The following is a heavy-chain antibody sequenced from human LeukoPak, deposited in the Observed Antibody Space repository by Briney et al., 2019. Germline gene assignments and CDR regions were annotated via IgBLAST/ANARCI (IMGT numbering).Heavy chain of an antibody. Sequence: SETLSLTCAVYGGSFSGHYWSWIRQPPGKGLEWIGEINHSGSTNYNPSLKSRVTISVDTSKNHFSLRLSSVTAADTAVYYCARSPSGGGKDAFDIWGQGTMVTVSS. CDR1: GGSFSGHY. CDR3: ARSPSGGGKDAFDI. CDR2: INHSGST. D-gene: IGHD2-2*01. J-gene: IGHJ3*02. V-gene: IGHV4-34*01.